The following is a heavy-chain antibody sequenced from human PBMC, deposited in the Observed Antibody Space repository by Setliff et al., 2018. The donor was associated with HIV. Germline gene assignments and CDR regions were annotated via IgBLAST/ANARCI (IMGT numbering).Heavy chain of an antibody. CDR3: ARHVDSDGSGNPDWFDP. V-gene: IGHV4-61*09. Sequence: SETLSLTCSVSGDSLSSGGFYWTWVRQPAGKAVEWIGHVYTSGTTYYNPSLKSRVTISLDMSKNEFSLTLTSVTAADTAVYYCARHVDSDGSGNPDWFDPWGQGTLVTVSS. CDR1: GDSLSSGGFY. CDR2: VYTSGTT. D-gene: IGHD3-22*01. J-gene: IGHJ5*02.